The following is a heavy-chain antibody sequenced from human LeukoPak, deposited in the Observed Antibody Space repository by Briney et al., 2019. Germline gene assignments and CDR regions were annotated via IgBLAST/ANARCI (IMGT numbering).Heavy chain of an antibody. CDR3: ARGVGATKPAISFDY. J-gene: IGHJ4*02. CDR1: GYTFTGYY. Sequence: SVKVSCKASGYTFTGYYMHWVRQAPGQGLEWMGGIIPIFGTANYAQKFQGRVTITADESTSTAYMELSSLRSEDTAVYYCARGVGATKPAISFDYWGQGTLVTVSS. D-gene: IGHD1-26*01. V-gene: IGHV1-69*13. CDR2: IIPIFGTA.